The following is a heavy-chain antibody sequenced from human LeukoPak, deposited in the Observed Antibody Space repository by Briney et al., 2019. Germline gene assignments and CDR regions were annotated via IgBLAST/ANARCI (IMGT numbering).Heavy chain of an antibody. D-gene: IGHD6-6*01. Sequence: SSETLSLTCTVSGGSISSYYWSWIRQPPGKGLEWIGYIYYSGSTNYNPSLKSRVTISVDTSKSQFSLKLSSLTAADTAVYYCGSRRGSWSGYYYMAAGGKGPRS. V-gene: IGHV4-59*08. CDR1: GGSISSYY. J-gene: IGHJ6*03. CDR2: IYYSGST. CDR3: GSRRGSWSGYYYMAA.